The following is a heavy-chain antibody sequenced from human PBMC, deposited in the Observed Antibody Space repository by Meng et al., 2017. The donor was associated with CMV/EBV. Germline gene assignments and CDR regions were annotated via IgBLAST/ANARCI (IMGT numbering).Heavy chain of an antibody. Sequence: TVSGGSISSGGYYWSWIRRHPGKGLEWIGYIYYSGSTYYNPSLKSRVTISVDTSKNQFSLKLSSVTAADTAVYYCARSGDGYNSMDYWGQGTLVTVSS. J-gene: IGHJ4*02. CDR2: IYYSGST. CDR1: GGSISSGGYY. CDR3: ARSGDGYNSMDY. V-gene: IGHV4-31*03. D-gene: IGHD5-24*01.